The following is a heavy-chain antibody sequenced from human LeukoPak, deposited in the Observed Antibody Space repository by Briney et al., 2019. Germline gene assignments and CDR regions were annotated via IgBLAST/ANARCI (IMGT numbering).Heavy chain of an antibody. CDR2: IYHSGNT. CDR3: ARRRYDASGYYPSRGRYFDY. Sequence: SETLSLTCTVSGYSISNGHYWGWVRQPPGKGLEWIGIIYHSGNTYYNPSLKSRVTISVDTSKNQFSLELTSVTAADTAVYYRARRRYDASGYYPSRGRYFDYWGQGTLVTVSS. V-gene: IGHV4-38-2*02. D-gene: IGHD3-22*01. J-gene: IGHJ4*02. CDR1: GYSISNGHY.